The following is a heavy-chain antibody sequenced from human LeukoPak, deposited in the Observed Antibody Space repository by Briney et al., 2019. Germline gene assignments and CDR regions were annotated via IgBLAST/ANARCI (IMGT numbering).Heavy chain of an antibody. CDR2: IYYSGST. D-gene: IGHD3-22*01. V-gene: IGHV4-59*01. CDR1: GGSISSYY. Sequence: KPSETLSLTCTVSGGSISSYYWSWIRQPPGKGLEWIGYIYYSGSTNYNPSLKSRVTISVDTSKNQFSLKLSSVTAADTAVYYCARGTYYYDSSGYYVFDYWGQGTLVTVSS. CDR3: ARGTYYYDSSGYYVFDY. J-gene: IGHJ4*02.